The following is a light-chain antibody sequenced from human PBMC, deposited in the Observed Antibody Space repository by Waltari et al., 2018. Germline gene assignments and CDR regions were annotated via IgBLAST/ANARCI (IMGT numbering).Light chain of an antibody. Sequence: EIVMTQSPATLSVSPGERATLSCRASQSVSSNLAWYQHKPGQAPRLLIYGASTRATGIPARFSGSGSGTEFTLTISSLQSEDFAVYYCQQYRRGYSFGQGTKLEIK. V-gene: IGKV3-15*01. CDR3: QQYRRGYS. CDR1: QSVSSN. J-gene: IGKJ2*03. CDR2: GAS.